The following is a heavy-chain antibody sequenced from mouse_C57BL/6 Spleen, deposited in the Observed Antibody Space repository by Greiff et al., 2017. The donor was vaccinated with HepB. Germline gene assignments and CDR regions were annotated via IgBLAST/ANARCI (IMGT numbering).Heavy chain of an antibody. CDR2: INPSTGGT. J-gene: IGHJ4*01. CDR3: AGGYYAMDY. V-gene: IGHV1-42*01. CDR1: GYSFTGYY. Sequence: EVQLQQSGPELVKPGASVKISCKASGYSFTGYYMNWVKQSPEKSLEWIGEINPSTGGTTYNQKFKAKATLTVDKSSSTAYMQLKSLTSEDSAVYYCAGGYYAMDYWGQGTSVTVSS.